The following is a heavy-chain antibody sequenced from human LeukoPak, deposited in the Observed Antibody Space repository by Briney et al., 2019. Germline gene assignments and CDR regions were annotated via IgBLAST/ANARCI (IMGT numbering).Heavy chain of an antibody. CDR2: ISYDGSNK. V-gene: IGHV3-30*18. CDR1: GFTFSSYG. Sequence: PGGSLRLSCAASGFTFSSYGMHWVRQAPGKGLEWVAVISYDGSNKYYADSVKGRFTISRDNSKNTLYLQMNSLRAEDTAVYYCAKRIRASIVDYYYGMDVWGQGTTVTVSS. CDR3: AKRIRASIVDYYYGMDV. J-gene: IGHJ6*02. D-gene: IGHD1-26*01.